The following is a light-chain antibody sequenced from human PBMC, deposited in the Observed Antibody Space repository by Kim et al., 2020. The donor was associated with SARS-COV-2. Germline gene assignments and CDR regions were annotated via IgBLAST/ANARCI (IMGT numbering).Light chain of an antibody. CDR1: QRINNN. Sequence: VSPGDGVTRSCRASQRINNNLAWYHQKPGQAPRLVIYGASTRATGIPARFSGSGSGTEFTLTISSLQPEDSAVYYCQQYYLWPRTFGVGTKVEVK. J-gene: IGKJ1*01. CDR3: QQYYLWPRT. CDR2: GAS. V-gene: IGKV3-15*01.